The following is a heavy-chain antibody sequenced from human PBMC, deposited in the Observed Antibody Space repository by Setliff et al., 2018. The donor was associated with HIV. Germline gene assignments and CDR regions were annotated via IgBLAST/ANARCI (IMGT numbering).Heavy chain of an antibody. CDR1: GFTFSGSA. CDR3: AASADGDCATTSCTNWFDP. V-gene: IGHV3-73*01. J-gene: IGHJ5*02. Sequence: GGSLRLSCSASGFTFSGSALHWVRQASGKGLEWVGRIKTQPSNYATAYGASMAGRFTISRDDSKSTAYLHLSSLKVDDTAMYFCAASADGDCATTSCTNWFDPWGQGTLVTVSS. CDR2: IKTQPSNYAT. D-gene: IGHD2-21*01.